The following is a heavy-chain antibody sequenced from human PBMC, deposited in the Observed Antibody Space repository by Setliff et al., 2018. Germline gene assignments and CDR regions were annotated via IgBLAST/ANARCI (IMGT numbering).Heavy chain of an antibody. CDR3: VTAQGAEHFDY. CDR2: INPSGGLT. D-gene: IGHD3-16*01. J-gene: IGHJ4*02. Sequence: GASVKVSCKASGYTLTNYYMHWVRQAPGQGLEWMGIINPSGGLTRYAQKFQGRVTMTRDTSTSTVYMEVSSLRSEDTAVYYCVTAQGAEHFDYWGQGSLVTVSS. V-gene: IGHV1-46*01. CDR1: GYTLTNYY.